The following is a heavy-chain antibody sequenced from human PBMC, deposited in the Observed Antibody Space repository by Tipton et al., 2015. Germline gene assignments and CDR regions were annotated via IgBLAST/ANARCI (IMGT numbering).Heavy chain of an antibody. CDR2: INHSGST. J-gene: IGHJ6*02. CDR3: ARERLRWGYYYYYGMDV. Sequence: TLSLTCAVYGGSFSGYYWSWIRQPPGEGLEWIGEINHSGSTNYNPSLKSRVTISVDTSKNQFSLKLSSVTAADTAVYYCARERLRWGYYYYYGMDVWGQGTTVTVS. CDR1: GGSFSGYY. D-gene: IGHD4-23*01. V-gene: IGHV4-34*01.